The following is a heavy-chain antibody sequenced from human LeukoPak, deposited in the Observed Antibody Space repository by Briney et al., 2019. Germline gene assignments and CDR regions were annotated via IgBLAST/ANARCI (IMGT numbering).Heavy chain of an antibody. CDR2: INSGGDYV. V-gene: IGHV3-21*01. J-gene: IGHJ4*02. CDR1: EFTFSTYS. CDR3: AREPTAMIL. Sequence: PGGSLRLSCTASEFTFSTYSMNWVRQAPGRGLDWISTINSGGDYVYYADSVKGRFTISRDNAKNSLYLHMNSLRAEDTALYYCAREPTAMILWGQGTLVTVSS. D-gene: IGHD5-18*01.